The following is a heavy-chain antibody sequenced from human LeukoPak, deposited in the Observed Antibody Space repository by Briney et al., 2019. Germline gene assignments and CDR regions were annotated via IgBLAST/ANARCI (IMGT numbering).Heavy chain of an antibody. Sequence: SSETLSLTCTVSGGSISSYYWSWIRQPAGKGLEWIGRIYTSGSTNYNPSLKSRVTMSVDTSKNQFSLKLSSVTAAGTAVYYCARRFRRVTMIVIPTRENYFDYWGQGTLVTVSS. V-gene: IGHV4-4*07. D-gene: IGHD3-22*01. CDR1: GGSISSYY. J-gene: IGHJ4*02. CDR2: IYTSGST. CDR3: ARRFRRVTMIVIPTRENYFDY.